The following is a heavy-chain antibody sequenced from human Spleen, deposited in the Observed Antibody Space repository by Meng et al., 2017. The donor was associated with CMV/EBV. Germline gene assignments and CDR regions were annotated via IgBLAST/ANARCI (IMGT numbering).Heavy chain of an antibody. Sequence: GESLKISCAASGFTFSSYAMHWVRQAPGKGLEWVAVISYDGSNKYYADSVKGRFTISRDNGKNFLYLEMNSLRLEDTALYYCAKGKGAAAYGGWLDPWGQGTLVTVSS. D-gene: IGHD6-13*01. CDR3: AKGKGAAAYGGWLDP. J-gene: IGHJ5*02. CDR1: GFTFSSYA. V-gene: IGHV3-30*04. CDR2: ISYDGSNK.